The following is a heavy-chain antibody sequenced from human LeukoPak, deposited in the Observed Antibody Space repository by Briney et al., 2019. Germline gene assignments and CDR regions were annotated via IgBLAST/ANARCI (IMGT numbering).Heavy chain of an antibody. CDR3: ARIRGIAAAITLYYYYYYMDV. CDR2: INHSGST. D-gene: IGHD6-13*01. J-gene: IGHJ6*03. V-gene: IGHV4-39*07. CDR1: GGSISSSSYY. Sequence: SETLSLTCTVSGGSISSSSYYWSWIRQPPGKGLEWIGEINHSGSTNYNPSLKSRVTISVDTSKNQFSLKLSSVTAADTAVYYCARIRGIAAAITLYYYYYYMDVWGKGATVTISS.